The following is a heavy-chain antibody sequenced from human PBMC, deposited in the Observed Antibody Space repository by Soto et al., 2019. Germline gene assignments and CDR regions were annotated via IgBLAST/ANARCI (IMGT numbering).Heavy chain of an antibody. D-gene: IGHD5-12*01. V-gene: IGHV3-23*01. Sequence: GESLKISCAASGFTFSSYAMSWVRQAPGKGLEWVSAISGSGGSTYYADSVKGRFTISRDNSKNTLYLQMNSLRAEDTAVYYCAKGLDIVATMVYYFDYWGQGTLVTVSS. CDR1: GFTFSSYA. CDR3: AKGLDIVATMVYYFDY. J-gene: IGHJ4*02. CDR2: ISGSGGST.